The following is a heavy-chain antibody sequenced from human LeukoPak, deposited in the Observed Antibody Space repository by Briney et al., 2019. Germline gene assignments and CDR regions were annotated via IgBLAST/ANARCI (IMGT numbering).Heavy chain of an antibody. Sequence: GGSLRFSCAASGFTFSSHSMNWVRQAPGKGLEWVSYISSGSGTIYYADSVKGRFTIARDDAKNSLYLQMSSLRDEDTAVYYCAREAIKDYWGQGTLVTVSS. CDR2: ISSGSGTI. V-gene: IGHV3-48*02. CDR3: AREAIKDY. J-gene: IGHJ4*02. CDR1: GFTFSSHS.